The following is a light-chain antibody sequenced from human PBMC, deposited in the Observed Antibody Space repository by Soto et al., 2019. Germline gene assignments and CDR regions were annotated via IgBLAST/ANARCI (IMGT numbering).Light chain of an antibody. CDR1: SNDVGDNNY. CDR2: EVS. V-gene: IGLV2-14*01. CDR3: SSYSSSTTIV. J-gene: IGLJ1*01. Sequence: QSALTQPASVSGSPGQSITISCTGTSNDVGDNNYVSWYQQHPGKAPKLMIYEVSNRSSGVSNRFSGSKSGNTASLTISGLQAEDEADYYCSSYSSSTTIVFGTGTKLTVL.